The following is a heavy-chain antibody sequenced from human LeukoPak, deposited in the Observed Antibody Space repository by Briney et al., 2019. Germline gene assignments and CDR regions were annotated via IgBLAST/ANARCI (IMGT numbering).Heavy chain of an antibody. CDR3: ARDRAEGMTAYLDY. CDR1: RFTFSSYA. D-gene: IGHD1-14*01. V-gene: IGHV3-30-3*01. CDR2: ISYDGSNK. Sequence: GGSLRLSCAASRFTFSSYAMHGVRQALGKGLEWVAVISYDGSNKYYADSVNGRFTISRDNSKNTLYLQMNSLRAEDTAVYYCARDRAEGMTAYLDYWGQGTLVTVSS. J-gene: IGHJ4*02.